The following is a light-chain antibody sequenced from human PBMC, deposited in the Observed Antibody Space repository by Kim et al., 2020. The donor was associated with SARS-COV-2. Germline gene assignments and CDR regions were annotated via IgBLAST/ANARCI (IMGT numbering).Light chain of an antibody. CDR3: HKSHPAPLPT. J-gene: IGKJ4*01. V-gene: IGKV1-39*01. Sequence: DIQMTQSPSSLAASVGDRVTIACRASQSINTYLNWYQQKPGKAPKLLIYAASTLQSGVPSRFSGSGSGTDFTLTISSLQPEDFATYFCHKSHPAPLPTVGGGTKVDSK. CDR1: QSINTY. CDR2: AAS.